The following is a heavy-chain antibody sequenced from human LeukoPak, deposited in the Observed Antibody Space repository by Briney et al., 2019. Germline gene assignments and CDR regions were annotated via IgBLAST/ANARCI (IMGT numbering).Heavy chain of an antibody. J-gene: IGHJ4*02. CDR2: IRSKAYGETA. D-gene: IGHD1-1*01. Sequence: PGGSLRLSCTASGFTFGDYAMSWIRQAPGKGLEWVGFIRSKAYGETADYAASVKGRFTISRDDSKAIAYLQMNSLKTEDTAVYHCTRDRGAYNLYWGQGTLVTVSS. CDR3: TRDRGAYNLY. CDR1: GFTFGDYA. V-gene: IGHV3-49*03.